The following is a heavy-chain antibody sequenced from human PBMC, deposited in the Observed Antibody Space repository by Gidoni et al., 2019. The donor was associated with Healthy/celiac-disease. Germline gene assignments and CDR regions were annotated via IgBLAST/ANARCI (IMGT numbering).Heavy chain of an antibody. CDR2: IYYSGST. D-gene: IGHD3-3*01. Sequence: QVQLQESGPGLVKPSQTLSLTCTVSGGSISSGDYSWSWIRQPPGKGLEWIGYIYYSGSTYYNPSLKSRVTISVDTSKNQFSLKLSSVTAADTAVYYCALERFLDYGVNWFDPWGQGTLVTVSS. V-gene: IGHV4-30-4*01. CDR1: GGSISSGDYS. J-gene: IGHJ5*02. CDR3: ALERFLDYGVNWFDP.